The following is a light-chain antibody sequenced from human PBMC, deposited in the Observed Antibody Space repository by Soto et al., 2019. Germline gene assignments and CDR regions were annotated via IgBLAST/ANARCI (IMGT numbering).Light chain of an antibody. Sequence: QPVLTQPPSASGTPGQRVTISCSGSSSNIGSNSVNWYQQLPGTAPKVLMYSSNQRPSGVPDRFSGSKSGTSASLAISGVQSEDEADYYCAAWDDSLNGPVFGGGTKLTVL. CDR2: SSN. CDR1: SSNIGSNS. V-gene: IGLV1-44*01. CDR3: AAWDDSLNGPV. J-gene: IGLJ3*02.